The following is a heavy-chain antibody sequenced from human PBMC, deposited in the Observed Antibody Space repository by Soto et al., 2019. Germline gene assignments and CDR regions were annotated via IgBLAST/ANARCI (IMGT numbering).Heavy chain of an antibody. CDR3: AKDMYYFGSDGAPFDY. D-gene: IGHD3-10*01. Sequence: EVQLLESGGGLVQPGGSLRLSCAASGFTFSSYALSWVRQAPGKGLEWVSGITGSGGTTYYAASVKGRLTISRDNSNNTLSLQMNSLRAEDTAIYYCAKDMYYFGSDGAPFDYWGQGTLVTVSS. CDR1: GFTFSSYA. CDR2: ITGSGGTT. V-gene: IGHV3-23*01. J-gene: IGHJ4*02.